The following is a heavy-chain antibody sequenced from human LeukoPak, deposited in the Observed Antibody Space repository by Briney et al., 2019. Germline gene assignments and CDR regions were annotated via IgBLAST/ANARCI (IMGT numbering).Heavy chain of an antibody. Sequence: SETLSLTCTVSGGSISSGSYYWSWIRQPAGKRLEWIGRIYTSGSTNYNPSLKSRVTISVDTSKNQFSLKLSSVTAADTAVYYCARQLDMVVTLDAFDIWGQGTMVTVSS. D-gene: IGHD4/OR15-4a*01. CDR3: ARQLDMVVTLDAFDI. CDR1: GGSISSGSYY. CDR2: IYTSGST. V-gene: IGHV4-61*02. J-gene: IGHJ3*02.